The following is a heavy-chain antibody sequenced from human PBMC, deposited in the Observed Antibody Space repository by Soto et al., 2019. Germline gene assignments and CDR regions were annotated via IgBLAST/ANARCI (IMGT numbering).Heavy chain of an antibody. Sequence: QVQLVQSGAEVKKPGSSVKVSCKASGGTFSSYAISWVRQAPGQGLEWMGGIIPIFGTANYAQKFQGRVTITADESTSTAYMELSSLRSEDTAVYYCARDDHPLKTVTTEWNWFDPWGQGTLVTVSS. V-gene: IGHV1-69*01. CDR1: GGTFSSYA. D-gene: IGHD4-17*01. CDR2: IIPIFGTA. CDR3: ARDDHPLKTVTTEWNWFDP. J-gene: IGHJ5*02.